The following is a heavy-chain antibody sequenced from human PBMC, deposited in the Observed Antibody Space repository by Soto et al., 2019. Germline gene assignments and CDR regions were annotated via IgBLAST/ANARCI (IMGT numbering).Heavy chain of an antibody. CDR3: AKGVRTLIVVVISDAFDI. CDR2: ISGSGGST. D-gene: IGHD3-22*01. CDR1: GFTFRGYA. J-gene: IGHJ3*02. Sequence: EMQLLESGGGLVQPGGSLRLSCEASGFTFRGYAMSWVRQAPGKGLEWVSTISGSGGSTFYADSVKGRITISRDNSRDTLYLQMNSLRAEDTAVYYCAKGVRTLIVVVISDAFDIWGQGTMVTVSS. V-gene: IGHV3-23*01.